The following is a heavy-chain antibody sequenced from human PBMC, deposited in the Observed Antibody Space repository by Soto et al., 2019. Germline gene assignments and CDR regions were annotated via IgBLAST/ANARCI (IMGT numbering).Heavy chain of an antibody. V-gene: IGHV3-73*02. CDR1: GFTFSGSD. D-gene: IGHD3-16*02. Sequence: EVQLVESGGGLVQPGGSLKLSCAASGFTFSGSDMHWVRQASGKGLEWVGRIRGKANSYATAYAASVKGRFTISRDDSKNTAYLQMNSLKTEDTAVYYCTFFGALFGGYRVDYWGQGTLVTVSS. CDR3: TFFGALFGGYRVDY. J-gene: IGHJ4*02. CDR2: IRGKANSYAT.